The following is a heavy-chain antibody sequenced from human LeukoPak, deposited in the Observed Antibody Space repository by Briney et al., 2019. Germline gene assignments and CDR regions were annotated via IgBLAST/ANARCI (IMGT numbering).Heavy chain of an antibody. D-gene: IGHD2-2*01. Sequence: ASVKVSCKASGYTFTGYYMHWVRQAPGQGLEWMGWINPNSGGTNYAQKFQGRVTMTRDTSISTAYMELSRLRSDDTAVYYCARDSVSVVPADQGGHWGQGTLVTVSS. V-gene: IGHV1-2*02. J-gene: IGHJ4*02. CDR1: GYTFTGYY. CDR3: ARDSVSVVPADQGGH. CDR2: INPNSGGT.